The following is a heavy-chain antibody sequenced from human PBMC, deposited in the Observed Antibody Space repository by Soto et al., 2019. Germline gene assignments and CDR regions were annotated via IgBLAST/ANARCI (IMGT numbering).Heavy chain of an antibody. CDR2: ISWDGESS. V-gene: IGHV3-43*01. J-gene: IGHJ6*02. CDR1: GFTFGNYT. D-gene: IGHD3-10*01. CDR3: VNDLWTDMVRGATVEYFYYGLDD. Sequence: GGSLRLSCAASGFTFGNYTMHWVRQVPGKGLEWVSLISWDGESSHYADSVKGRFTFSRDNSKKSLYLQMNSLRSEDTALYYCVNDLWTDMVRGATVEYFYYGLDDWGQGTTVTVSS.